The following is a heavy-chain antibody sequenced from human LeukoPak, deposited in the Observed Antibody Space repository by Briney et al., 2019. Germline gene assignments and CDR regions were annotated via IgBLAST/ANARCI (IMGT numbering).Heavy chain of an antibody. V-gene: IGHV1-24*01. Sequence: ASVKVSCKVSGYTLTELSMHWVRQAPGKGLEWMGGFDPEDGETIYAQKFQGRVTMTEDTSTDTAYMELSSLRSEDTAVYYCATVAPTYGNYSPLDYWGQGTLVTVSS. J-gene: IGHJ4*02. CDR1: GYTLTELS. CDR2: FDPEDGET. D-gene: IGHD4-11*01. CDR3: ATVAPTYGNYSPLDY.